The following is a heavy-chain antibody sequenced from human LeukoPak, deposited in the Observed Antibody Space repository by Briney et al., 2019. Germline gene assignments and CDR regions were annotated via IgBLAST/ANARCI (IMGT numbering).Heavy chain of an antibody. Sequence: PGRSLRLSCAASGFTFSSYGMHWVRQAPGKGLEWVAVISYDGSNKYFADSVKGRFTISRDNSKNTLYLQMNSLRDEDTAVYYCAKRYSGGWNIESWGQGTLVTVSS. V-gene: IGHV3-30*18. CDR1: GFTFSSYG. D-gene: IGHD6-25*01. CDR3: AKRYSGGWNIES. CDR2: ISYDGSNK. J-gene: IGHJ4*02.